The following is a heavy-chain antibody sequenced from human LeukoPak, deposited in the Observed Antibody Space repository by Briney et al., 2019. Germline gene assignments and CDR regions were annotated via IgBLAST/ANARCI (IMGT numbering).Heavy chain of an antibody. Sequence: SETLSLTCTVSGGSISSSSYYWGWIRQPPGKGQEWIGSIYYSGSTYYNPSLKSRVTISVDTSKNQFSLKLRSVTAADTAVYYCARVGGITMIVVLITDAFDIWGQGTMVTVSS. CDR1: GGSISSSSYY. D-gene: IGHD3-22*01. CDR3: ARVGGITMIVVLITDAFDI. CDR2: IYYSGST. J-gene: IGHJ3*02. V-gene: IGHV4-39*07.